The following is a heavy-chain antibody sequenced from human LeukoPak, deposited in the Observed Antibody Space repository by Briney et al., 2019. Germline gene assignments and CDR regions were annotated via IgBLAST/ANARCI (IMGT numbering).Heavy chain of an antibody. CDR1: GFTFSDYY. CDR3: ARAVPSRQAIDY. J-gene: IGHJ4*02. Sequence: GGSLRLSCAASGFTFSDYYMSWIRQAPGKGLDWVAVVSFHGTDKFYADSVKGRFTISRDNSKNTLYLQMNSLIPEDTAVYYCARAVPSRQAIDYWGQGTLVTVSS. CDR2: VSFHGTDK. V-gene: IGHV3-30*03.